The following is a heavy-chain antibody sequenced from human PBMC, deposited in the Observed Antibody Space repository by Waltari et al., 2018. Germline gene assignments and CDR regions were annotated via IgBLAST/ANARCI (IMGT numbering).Heavy chain of an antibody. Sequence: QVQLQESGPGLVKPSETLSLTCTVSGYSISSGYYWGWIRQPPGKGLEWIGSIYHSGSTYYNPSLKSRVTISVDTSKNQFSLKLSSVTAADTAVYYCARDGTYYYDSSGPGWFDPWGQGTLVTVSS. CDR3: ARDGTYYYDSSGPGWFDP. CDR2: IYHSGST. CDR1: GYSISSGYY. D-gene: IGHD3-22*01. J-gene: IGHJ5*02. V-gene: IGHV4-38-2*02.